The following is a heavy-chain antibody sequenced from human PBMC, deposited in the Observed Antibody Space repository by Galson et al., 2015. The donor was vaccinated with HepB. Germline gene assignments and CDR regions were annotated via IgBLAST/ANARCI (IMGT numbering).Heavy chain of an antibody. Sequence: SLRLSCAASGFTFSSYAMRWVRQAPGKGLEWVSGISTTGDTAYDADAVTGRFTISRDNSRKTVYLKMNSLSAEDTAVYYCASPGGPREKSFDLWGRGTLVTVSS. CDR1: GFTFSSYA. J-gene: IGHJ2*01. D-gene: IGHD2-8*02. CDR2: ISTTGDTA. CDR3: ASPGGPREKSFDL. V-gene: IGHV3-23*01.